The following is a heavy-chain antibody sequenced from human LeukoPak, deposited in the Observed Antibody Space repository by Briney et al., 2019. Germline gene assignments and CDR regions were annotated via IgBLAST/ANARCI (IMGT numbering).Heavy chain of an antibody. Sequence: PSETLSLTCAVYGGSFSGYYWTWIRQPPGKGLEWIGEINRSGSTHYNPSLKSRVTISVDTSKNQFSLKLSSVTAADTAVYYCARHPIRGYSSGWYGIDYWGQGTLVTVSS. D-gene: IGHD6-19*01. CDR1: GGSFSGYY. V-gene: IGHV4-34*01. J-gene: IGHJ4*02. CDR3: ARHPIRGYSSGWYGIDY. CDR2: INRSGST.